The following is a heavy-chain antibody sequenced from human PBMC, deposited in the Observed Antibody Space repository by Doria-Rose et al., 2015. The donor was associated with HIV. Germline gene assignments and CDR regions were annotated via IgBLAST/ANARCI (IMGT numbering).Heavy chain of an antibody. CDR2: IFYTGST. CDR3: ARVLSGTYDY. CDR1: GGSISHYY. V-gene: IGHV4-59*01. Sequence: QVQLVESGPGLVKPSETLSLTCSVSGGSISHYYWSWIRQPPGKRLEYIGDIFYTGSTNYSPSLKSRVSISIDTSKNKFSLGLSSVTAADTAVYYCARVLSGTYDYWGQGTLVTVSS. J-gene: IGHJ4*02. D-gene: IGHD1-26*01.